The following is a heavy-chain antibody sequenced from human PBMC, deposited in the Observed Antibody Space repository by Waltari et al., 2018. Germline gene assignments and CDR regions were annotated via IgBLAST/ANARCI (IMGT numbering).Heavy chain of an antibody. CDR3: AKDEGNRRAPTFGMDV. J-gene: IGHJ6*02. Sequence: EMQLLESGGGLAQPGGSVRLPCAASGFPLTSYTFTWVRQAPGRGLEWVSLMSGSGLIDYADSVKGRFTISRDNSKNTVFLQMDSLRAEDTAVYYCAKDEGNRRAPTFGMDVWGRGTTVIVS. D-gene: IGHD3-16*01. V-gene: IGHV3-23*01. CDR2: MSGSGLI. CDR1: GFPLTSYT.